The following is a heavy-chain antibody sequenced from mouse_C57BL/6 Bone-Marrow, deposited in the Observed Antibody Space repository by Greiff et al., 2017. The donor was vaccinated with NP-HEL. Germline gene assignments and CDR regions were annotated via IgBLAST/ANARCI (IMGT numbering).Heavy chain of an antibody. D-gene: IGHD1-1*01. Sequence: QVQLQQPGAELVRPGTSVKLSCKASGYTFTSYWMHWVKQRPGQGLEWIGVIDPSDSYTNYNQKFKGKATLTVDTSSSTAYMQLSSLTSEDSAVYYCARFRAYYPFAYWGQGTLVTVSA. CDR3: ARFRAYYPFAY. J-gene: IGHJ3*01. CDR1: GYTFTSYW. CDR2: IDPSDSYT. V-gene: IGHV1-59*01.